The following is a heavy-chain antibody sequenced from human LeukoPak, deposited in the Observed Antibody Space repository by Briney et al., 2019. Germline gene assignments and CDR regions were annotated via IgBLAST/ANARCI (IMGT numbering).Heavy chain of an antibody. CDR2: IYYSGST. V-gene: IGHV4-59*12. D-gene: IGHD3-10*01. J-gene: IGHJ4*02. CDR3: ARLLSVRPRFGELLKFVYFDY. CDR1: GGSISGYY. Sequence: SETLSLTCTVSGGSISGYYWSWIRQPPGKGLEWIGYIYYSGSTNYNPSLKSRVTISVDTSKNQFSLKLSSVTAADTAVYYCARLLSVRPRFGELLKFVYFDYWGQGTLVTVSS.